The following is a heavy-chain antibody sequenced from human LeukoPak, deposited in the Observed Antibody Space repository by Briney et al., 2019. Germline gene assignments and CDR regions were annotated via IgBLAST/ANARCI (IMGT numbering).Heavy chain of an antibody. Sequence: PGGSLRLSCAASGFTFSSYGMHWVRQAPGKGLEWVAFIRYDGSNKYYADSVKGRFTISRDNSKNTLYLQMNSLRAEDTAVYYCVKYRGRTFHSLLDYWGQGTLVTVSS. CDR3: VKYRGRTFHSLLDY. V-gene: IGHV3-30*02. D-gene: IGHD3-10*01. CDR1: GFTFSSYG. CDR2: IRYDGSNK. J-gene: IGHJ4*02.